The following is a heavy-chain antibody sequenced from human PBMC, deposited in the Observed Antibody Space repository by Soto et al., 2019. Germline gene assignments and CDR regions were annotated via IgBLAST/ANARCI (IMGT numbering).Heavy chain of an antibody. CDR3: TTGLTYYYDTSGHYWAGAMDV. CDR2: IKSKSDDETT. D-gene: IGHD3-22*01. J-gene: IGHJ6*02. Sequence: GSLRLSCTASGVTFRNVWMNWVRQAPGKGLEWVGRIKSKSDDETTDYAAPVKGRFNISREDSKNTLYLQMNSLKTEDTAVYYCTTGLTYYYDTSGHYWAGAMDVWGQGITVTVSS. V-gene: IGHV3-15*01. CDR1: GVTFRNVW.